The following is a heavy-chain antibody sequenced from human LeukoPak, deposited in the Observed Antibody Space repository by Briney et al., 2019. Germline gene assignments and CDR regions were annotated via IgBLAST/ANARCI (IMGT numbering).Heavy chain of an antibody. CDR1: GYTFTGYY. J-gene: IGHJ4*02. D-gene: IGHD3-3*01. CDR2: INPNSGGT. CDR3: ARDGYYDFWSGYYY. V-gene: IGHV1-2*02. Sequence: ASVNVSCKASGYTFTGYYMHWVRQAPGQGLEWMGWINPNSGGTNYAQKFQGRVTMTRDTSTSTVYMELSSLRSEDTAVYYCARDGYYDFWSGYYYWGQGTLVTVSS.